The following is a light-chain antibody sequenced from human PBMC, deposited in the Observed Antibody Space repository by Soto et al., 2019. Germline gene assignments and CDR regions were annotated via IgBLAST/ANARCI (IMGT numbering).Light chain of an antibody. CDR3: QQYNNWPLT. CDR2: DGS. CDR1: QNLHSF. Sequence: IVLTQSPATLSVSPGERGTLSSRASQNLHSFLNWYQQRPGQAPRPLIYDGSKRAAGVPDRISGDGSGTDYALTISSLEPEDFAVYYCQQYNNWPLTFGQGTKVDIK. V-gene: IGKV3-11*01. J-gene: IGKJ1*01.